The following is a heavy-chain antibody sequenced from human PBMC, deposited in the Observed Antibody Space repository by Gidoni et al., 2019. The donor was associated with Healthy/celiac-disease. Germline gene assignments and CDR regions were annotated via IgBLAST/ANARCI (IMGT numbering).Heavy chain of an antibody. CDR1: GFTFSSYA. J-gene: IGHJ4*02. CDR3: ARDFGIDDY. D-gene: IGHD3-10*01. CDR2: ISYDGSNK. V-gene: IGHV3-30-3*01. Sequence: QVQLVASGGGVLQPGRSLRLSCAASGFTFSSYAMHWVRQAPGKGLEWVAVISYDGSNKYYADSVKGRFTISRDNSKNTLYLQMNSLRAEDTAVYYCARDFGIDDYWGQGTLVTVSS.